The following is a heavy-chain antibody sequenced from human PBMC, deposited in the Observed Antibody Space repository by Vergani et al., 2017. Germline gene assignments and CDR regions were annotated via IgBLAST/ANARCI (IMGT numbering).Heavy chain of an antibody. CDR3: ARRHDFWSGYTYYFDY. D-gene: IGHD3-3*01. Sequence: EVQLVQSGAEVKKPGESLKISCKGSGYSFTSYWIGWVRQMPGKGLVWMGIIYPGDSDTRYSPSFQGQVTISADKSISTAYLQWSSLKASDTAMYYCARRHDFWSGYTYYFDYWGQGTLVTVSS. CDR1: GYSFTSYW. CDR2: IYPGDSDT. J-gene: IGHJ4*02. V-gene: IGHV5-51*01.